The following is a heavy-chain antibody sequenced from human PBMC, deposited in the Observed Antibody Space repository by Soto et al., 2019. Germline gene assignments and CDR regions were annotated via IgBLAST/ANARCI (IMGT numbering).Heavy chain of an antibody. J-gene: IGHJ4*02. V-gene: IGHV3-74*01. CDR2: INSDGIST. D-gene: IGHD3-9*01. CDR3: ARALFDTEIDY. CDR1: GFTFSSYW. Sequence: EVQLVESGGGLVQPWGSLRLSCAASGFTFSSYWMHWVRQAPGKGLVWVSRINSDGISTSYADSVKCRFTIPRDNAKNTLYLQINSLRAEDPAVYYCARALFDTEIDYWGQGALVTVSS.